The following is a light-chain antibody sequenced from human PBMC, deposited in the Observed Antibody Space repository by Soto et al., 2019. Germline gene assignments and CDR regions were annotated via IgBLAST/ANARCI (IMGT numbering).Light chain of an antibody. J-gene: IGKJ2*01. Sequence: EIVLTQSPGTLSLSPGERATLSCRASQSVNNNYLAWHQQKPGQAPRLLIRGASSRATGIPDRFSGSGSGTDFTLTISRLEPEDFAVYYCLQYGSSPYTFGQGTKLEIK. CDR2: GAS. CDR1: QSVNNNY. CDR3: LQYGSSPYT. V-gene: IGKV3-20*01.